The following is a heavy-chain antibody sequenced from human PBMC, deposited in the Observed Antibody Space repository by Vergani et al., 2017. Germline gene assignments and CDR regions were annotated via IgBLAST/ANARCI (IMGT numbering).Heavy chain of an antibody. J-gene: IGHJ4*02. Sequence: EVQLVQSGAEVKKPGESLKISCKGSGYSFTSYWIGWVRQLPGKGLEWMGIIYPGDSDTRSSPSFQGQVTISADKSISTAYLQWSSLKASDTAMYYCARIRRYYDSSGYYREFDYWGQGTLVTVSS. CDR1: GYSFTSYW. CDR2: IYPGDSDT. D-gene: IGHD3-22*01. V-gene: IGHV5-51*01. CDR3: ARIRRYYDSSGYYREFDY.